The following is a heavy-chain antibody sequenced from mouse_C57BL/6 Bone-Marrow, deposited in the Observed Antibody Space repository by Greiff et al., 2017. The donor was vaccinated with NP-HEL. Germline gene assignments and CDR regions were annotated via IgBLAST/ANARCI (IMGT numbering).Heavy chain of an antibody. V-gene: IGHV1-55*01. Sequence: VQLQQPGAELVKPGASVKMSCKASGYTFTSYWITWVKQRPGQGLEWIGDIYPGSGSTNYTEKFKSKATLTVDPSSSTAYLQLSSLTSEDSAVYYCAVFLRSEGYNAVDYWGQGTSVTVSS. CDR2: IYPGSGST. D-gene: IGHD1-1*01. J-gene: IGHJ4*01. CDR1: GYTFTSYW. CDR3: AVFLRSEGYNAVDY.